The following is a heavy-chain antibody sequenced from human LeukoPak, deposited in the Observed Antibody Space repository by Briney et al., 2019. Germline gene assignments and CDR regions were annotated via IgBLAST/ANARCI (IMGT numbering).Heavy chain of an antibody. CDR1: GYTFTNYG. D-gene: IGHD2-15*01. Sequence: VASVKVSCKTSGYTFTNYGISWVRQAPGQGLEWMGWISPYNGNTIYAQKLQGRVTVTTDTSTSTAYMELRSLRSDDTAVYYCAREGSGDDAFDIWGQGTMVTVSS. V-gene: IGHV1-18*01. CDR2: ISPYNGNT. CDR3: AREGSGDDAFDI. J-gene: IGHJ3*02.